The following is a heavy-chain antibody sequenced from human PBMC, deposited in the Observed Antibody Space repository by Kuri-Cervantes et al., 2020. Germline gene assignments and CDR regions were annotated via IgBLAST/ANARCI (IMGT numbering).Heavy chain of an antibody. CDR1: GFTFSSYA. J-gene: IGHJ4*02. Sequence: GGSLRLSCAASGFTFSSYAMHWVRQAPGKGLEWVAVISYDGSNKYYADSVKGRFTISRDNSKNTLYLQMNSLRAEDTAVYYCARERIAAAGIGWGQGTLVTVSS. D-gene: IGHD6-13*01. CDR2: ISYDGSNK. CDR3: ARERIAAAGIG. V-gene: IGHV3-30*01.